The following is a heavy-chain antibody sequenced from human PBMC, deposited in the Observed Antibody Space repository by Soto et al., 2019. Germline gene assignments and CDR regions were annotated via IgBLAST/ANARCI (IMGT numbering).Heavy chain of an antibody. CDR3: AADPYSSSWPRIGMDV. CDR2: IVVGSGNT. V-gene: IGHV1-58*01. D-gene: IGHD6-13*01. Sequence: SVKVSCKASGFTFTSSAVQWVRQARGQRLEWIGWIVVGSGNTNYAQKFQERVTITRDMSTSTAYMELSSLRSEDAAVYYCAADPYSSSWPRIGMDVWGQGTTVTVSS. CDR1: GFTFTSSA. J-gene: IGHJ6*02.